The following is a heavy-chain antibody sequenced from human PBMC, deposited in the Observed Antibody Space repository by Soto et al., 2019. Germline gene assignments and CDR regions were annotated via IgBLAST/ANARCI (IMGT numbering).Heavy chain of an antibody. CDR2: ISSDHNLK. CDR3: MSRYYYDSRGFFSVGDY. CDR1: GFTFSSYE. D-gene: IGHD3-22*01. Sequence: EVQLVESGGALVQPGGSLRLSCEASGFTFSSYEFNWVRQAPGKGLDWISYISSDHNLKYYADSVKGRFTISRDNAKNSLYLQMNTLRAEDTAVYYCMSRYYYDSRGFFSVGDYWGQGTLVTVSS. V-gene: IGHV3-48*03. J-gene: IGHJ4*02.